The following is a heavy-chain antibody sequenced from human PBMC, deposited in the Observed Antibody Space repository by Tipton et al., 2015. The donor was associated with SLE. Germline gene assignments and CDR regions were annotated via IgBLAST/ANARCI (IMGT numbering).Heavy chain of an antibody. CDR2: IYYSGST. J-gene: IGHJ4*02. V-gene: IGHV4-61*01. Sequence: GLVKPSETLSLTCAVSGGSISSSSYYWSWIRQPPGKGLEWIGYIYYSGSTNYNPSLKSRVTISVDTSKNQFSLKLSSVTAADTAVYYCARVARRVGATLFDYRGQLTLVTVSS. CDR3: ARVARRVGATLFDY. CDR1: GGSISSSSYY. D-gene: IGHD1-26*01.